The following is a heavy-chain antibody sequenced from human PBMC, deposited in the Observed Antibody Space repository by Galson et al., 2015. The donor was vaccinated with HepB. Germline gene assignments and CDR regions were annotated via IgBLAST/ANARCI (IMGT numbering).Heavy chain of an antibody. Sequence: SLRLSCAASGFTFSTYTMSWVRQAPGKGLEWVSTISGSGVSTYYADSVKGRFTISRDNSKNTLYLQMNSLRAEDTAVYYCAKGMRYFEYWGQGTLVTVSS. CDR3: AKGMRYFEY. CDR2: ISGSGVST. J-gene: IGHJ4*02. V-gene: IGHV3-23*01. CDR1: GFTFSTYT.